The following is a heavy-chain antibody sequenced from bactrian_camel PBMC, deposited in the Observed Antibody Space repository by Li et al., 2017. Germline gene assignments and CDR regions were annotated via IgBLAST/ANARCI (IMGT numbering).Heavy chain of an antibody. J-gene: IGHJ6*01. CDR2: FDKYGNT. D-gene: IGHD3*01. CDR3: AVEDVWVGCPIPPGADFGN. Sequence: HVQLVESGGGSVQAGGSLRLSCVVSGHSRGSNCMGWFRQAPGKEREGIASFDKYGNTRYADSVKGRFAISRDNAKNTLYLQMNSLKPEDTAMYYCAVEDVWVGCPIPPGADFGNWGQGTQVTVS. V-gene: IGHV3S55*01. CDR1: GHSRGSNC.